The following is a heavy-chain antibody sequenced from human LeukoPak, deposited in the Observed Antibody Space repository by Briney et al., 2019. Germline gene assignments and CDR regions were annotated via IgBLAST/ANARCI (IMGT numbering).Heavy chain of an antibody. J-gene: IGHJ6*03. CDR2: INHSGST. D-gene: IGHD3-3*01. Sequence: KPSETLSLTCAVYGGSFSGYYWSWIRQPPGKGLEWIGEINHSGSTNYNPSLKSRVTISVDTSENQFSLKLSSVTAADTAVYYCARGVAGLNDFWSGYSSYYYYYMDVWGKGTTVTVSS. V-gene: IGHV4-34*01. CDR3: ARGVAGLNDFWSGYSSYYYYYMDV. CDR1: GGSFSGYY.